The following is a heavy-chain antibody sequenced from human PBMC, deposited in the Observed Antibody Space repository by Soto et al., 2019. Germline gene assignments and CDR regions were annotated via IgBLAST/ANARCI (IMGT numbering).Heavy chain of an antibody. V-gene: IGHV6-1*01. CDR3: ARAGRRWYSYYYGMDV. CDR2: TYYRSKWYN. Sequence: PSQTLSLTGAISGESVSSNSAAWNWIRQSPSRGLEWLGRTYYRSKWYNDYAVSVKSRITINPDTSKNQFSLQLNSVTPEDTAVYYCARAGRRWYSYYYGMDVWGQGTTVTVSS. CDR1: GESVSSNSAA. J-gene: IGHJ6*02.